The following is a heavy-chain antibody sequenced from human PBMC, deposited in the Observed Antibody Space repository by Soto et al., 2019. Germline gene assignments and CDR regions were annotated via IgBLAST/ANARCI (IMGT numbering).Heavy chain of an antibody. D-gene: IGHD4-17*01. J-gene: IGHJ4*02. Sequence: GGSLRLSCAASGFTFSSYEMNWVRQAPGKGLEWVSYISSSGSTIYYADSVKGRFTISRDNAKNSLYLQMNGLRAEDTAVYYCARGLKTMTTVVTVIFDYWGQGTLVTVSS. V-gene: IGHV3-48*03. CDR3: ARGLKTMTTVVTVIFDY. CDR1: GFTFSSYE. CDR2: ISSSGSTI.